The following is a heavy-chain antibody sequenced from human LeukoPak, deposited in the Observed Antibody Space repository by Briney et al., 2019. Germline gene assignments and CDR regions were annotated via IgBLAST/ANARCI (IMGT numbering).Heavy chain of an antibody. Sequence: PGGSLRLSCAASGFTFSSYWMNWARQAPGKGLDWAAVISSDGNTQYYADSVKGRFTISRDNSNNTLYLQMNSLRADDTAIYYCARRRIVGSTDDAFDIWGQGTMVTLSS. J-gene: IGHJ3*02. CDR1: GFTFSSYW. CDR3: ARRRIVGSTDDAFDI. D-gene: IGHD1-26*01. V-gene: IGHV3-30-3*01. CDR2: ISSDGNTQ.